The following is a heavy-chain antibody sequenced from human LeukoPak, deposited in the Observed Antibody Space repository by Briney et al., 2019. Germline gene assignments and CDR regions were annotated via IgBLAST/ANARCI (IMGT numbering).Heavy chain of an antibody. CDR3: ARERGDCSSTSCYGFRFDP. J-gene: IGHJ5*02. Sequence: SETLSLTCTVSGGSISSYYWSWIRQPPGKGLEWIGYIYYSGSTNYNPSLKSRVTISVDTSKNQFSLKLSSVTAADTAVYYCARERGDCSSTSCYGFRFDPWGQGTLVTVSS. CDR1: GGSISSYY. V-gene: IGHV4-59*12. D-gene: IGHD2-2*01. CDR2: IYYSGST.